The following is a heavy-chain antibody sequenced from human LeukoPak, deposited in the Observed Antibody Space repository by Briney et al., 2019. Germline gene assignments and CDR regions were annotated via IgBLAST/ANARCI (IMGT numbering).Heavy chain of an antibody. V-gene: IGHV4-34*01. D-gene: IGHD3-3*01. Sequence: SETLSLTCAVYGGSFSVYYWSWIRQPPGKGLEWIGEINHSGSTNYNPSLKSRVTISVDTSKNQFSLKLSSVTAADTAVYYCARGPTIFGVVTSDYWGQGTLVTVSS. J-gene: IGHJ4*02. CDR2: INHSGST. CDR1: GGSFSVYY. CDR3: ARGPTIFGVVTSDY.